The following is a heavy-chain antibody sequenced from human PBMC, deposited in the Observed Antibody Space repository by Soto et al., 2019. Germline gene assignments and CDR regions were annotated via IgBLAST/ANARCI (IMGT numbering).Heavy chain of an antibody. CDR2: ISGSGGST. V-gene: IGHV3-23*01. CDR1: GFTFSSYA. J-gene: IGHJ4*02. CDR3: AKDPPLTNWGSMGYYFDY. Sequence: GGSLRLSCAASGFTFSSYAMSWVRQAPGKGLEWVSAISGSGGSTYYADSVKGRFTISRDNSKNTLYLQMNSLRAEDTAVYYCAKDPPLTNWGSMGYYFDYWGQGTLVTVSS. D-gene: IGHD7-27*01.